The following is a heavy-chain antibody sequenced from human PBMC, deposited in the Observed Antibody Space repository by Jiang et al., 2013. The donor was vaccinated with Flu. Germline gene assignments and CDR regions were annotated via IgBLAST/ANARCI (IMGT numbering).Heavy chain of an antibody. CDR2: INHSGST. Sequence: KPSETLSLTCAVYGGSFSGYYWSWIRQPPGKGLEWIGEINHSGSTNYNPSLKSRVTISVDTSKNQFSLKLSSVTAADTAVYYCAAARRWLQPWYFDYWGQGTLVTVSS. CDR3: AAARRWLQPWYFDY. V-gene: IGHV4-34*01. CDR1: GGSFSGYY. J-gene: IGHJ4*02. D-gene: IGHD5-24*01.